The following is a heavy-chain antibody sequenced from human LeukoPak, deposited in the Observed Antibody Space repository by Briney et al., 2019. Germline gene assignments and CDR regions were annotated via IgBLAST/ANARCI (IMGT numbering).Heavy chain of an antibody. V-gene: IGHV4-39*07. Sequence: SETLSLTCTLSGDSISSSSFHWAWIRQPPGKGLECIGTIFYSGITYYSSSLKSRVTISVDTSKNQFSLKLSSVAVADTAVYFCARSGPAAGRPDAFDIWGQGTMVTVSS. D-gene: IGHD2-2*01. J-gene: IGHJ3*02. CDR1: GDSISSSSFH. CDR2: IFYSGIT. CDR3: ARSGPAAGRPDAFDI.